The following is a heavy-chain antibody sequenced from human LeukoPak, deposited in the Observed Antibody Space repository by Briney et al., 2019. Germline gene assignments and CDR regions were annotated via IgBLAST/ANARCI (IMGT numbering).Heavy chain of an antibody. J-gene: IGHJ4*02. CDR2: ISYDGSNK. V-gene: IGHV3-30*18. D-gene: IGHD1-26*01. Sequence: GGSLRLSCAASGFTFSSYGMHWVRQAPGKGLEWVAVISYDGSNKYYADSVKGRFTISRDNSENTLYLQMNSLRAEDTAVYYCAKSHGELLWYFDYWGQGTLVTVSS. CDR3: AKSHGELLWYFDY. CDR1: GFTFSSYG.